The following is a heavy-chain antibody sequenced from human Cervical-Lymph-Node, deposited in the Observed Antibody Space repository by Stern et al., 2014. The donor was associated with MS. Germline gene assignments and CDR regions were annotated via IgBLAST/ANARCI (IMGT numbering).Heavy chain of an antibody. J-gene: IGHJ4*02. D-gene: IGHD5-12*01. CDR1: GFTFSSYA. CDR2: ISYDGSNK. Sequence: VQLVESGGGVVQPGRSMRLSCAASGFTFSSYAMHWVRQAPGKGLEWVAVISYDGSNKYYADSVKGRFTISRDNSKNTLYLQMNSLRAEDTAVYYCASSRGYSGYDYYWGQGTLVTVSS. CDR3: ASSRGYSGYDYY. V-gene: IGHV3-30*01.